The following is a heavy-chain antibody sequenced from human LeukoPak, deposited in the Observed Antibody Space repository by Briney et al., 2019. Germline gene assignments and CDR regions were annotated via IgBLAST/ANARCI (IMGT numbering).Heavy chain of an antibody. CDR1: GYTFTSYY. D-gene: IGHD2-15*01. CDR2: INPSGGST. J-gene: IGHJ4*02. Sequence: GASVKVSCKASGYTFTSYYMHCVRQAPGQGLEWMGIINPSGGSTSYAQKFQGRVTMTRDTSTSTVYMELSSLRSEDTAVYYCARGCSGGSCQLTLNFDYWGQGTLVTVSS. V-gene: IGHV1-46*01. CDR3: ARGCSGGSCQLTLNFDY.